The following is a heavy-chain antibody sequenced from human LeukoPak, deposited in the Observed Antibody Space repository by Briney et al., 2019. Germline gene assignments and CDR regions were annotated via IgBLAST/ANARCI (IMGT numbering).Heavy chain of an antibody. CDR1: GFTFSSYW. CDR2: IKQDGSEK. D-gene: IGHD4-17*01. V-gene: IGHV3-7*02. Sequence: GGSLRLSCAASGFTFSSYWMSWVRQAPGKGLEWVANIKQDGSEKYYVDSVKGRFTFSRDNAKNSLYLQMNSLRAEDTAVYYCARGKFWATVTTFDAFDIWGQGTMVTVSS. J-gene: IGHJ3*02. CDR3: ARGKFWATVTTFDAFDI.